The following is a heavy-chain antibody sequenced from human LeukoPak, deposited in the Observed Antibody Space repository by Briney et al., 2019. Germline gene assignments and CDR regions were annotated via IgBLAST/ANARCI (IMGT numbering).Heavy chain of an antibody. CDR1: GGSISSYY. V-gene: IGHV4-59*01. J-gene: IGHJ4*02. Sequence: SGTLSLTCTVSGGSISSYYWSWIRQPPGKGLEWIGYIYYSGSTNYNPSLKSRVTISVDASKNQFSLKLSSVTAADTAVYYCARGGSGYDSAVYFDYWGQGTLVTVSS. D-gene: IGHD5-12*01. CDR2: IYYSGST. CDR3: ARGGSGYDSAVYFDY.